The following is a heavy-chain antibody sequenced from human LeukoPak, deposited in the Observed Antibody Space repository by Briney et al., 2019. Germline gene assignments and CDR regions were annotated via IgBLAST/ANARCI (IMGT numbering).Heavy chain of an antibody. CDR1: GFTFDDYG. CDR3: ARVVIDAFDI. J-gene: IGHJ3*02. CDR2: INWKGGTI. Sequence: GGSLRLSCAASGFTFDDYGMSWVRQGPGKGLEWVSGINWKGGTIGYADSVKGRFTISRDNAKNFLYLEMKSLRAEDTALYYCARVVIDAFDIWGQGTKVTVSS. D-gene: IGHD3-22*01. V-gene: IGHV3-20*04.